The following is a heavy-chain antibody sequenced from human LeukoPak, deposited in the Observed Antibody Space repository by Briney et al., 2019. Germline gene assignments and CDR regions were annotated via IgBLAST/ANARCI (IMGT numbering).Heavy chain of an antibody. J-gene: IGHJ4*02. Sequence: SETLSLTCAVYGGSFSGYYWSWIRQPPGKGLEWIGEINHSGSTNYNPSLKSRVIISVDTSKNQFSLKLSSVTAADTAVYYCARGRGGSGSYYYFDYWGQGTLVTVSS. CDR1: GGSFSGYY. V-gene: IGHV4-34*01. CDR2: INHSGST. CDR3: ARGRGGSGSYYYFDY. D-gene: IGHD3-10*01.